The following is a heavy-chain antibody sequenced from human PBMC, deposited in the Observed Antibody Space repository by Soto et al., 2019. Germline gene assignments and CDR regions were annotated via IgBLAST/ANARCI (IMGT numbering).Heavy chain of an antibody. V-gene: IGHV3-7*03. J-gene: IGHJ4*02. CDR2: INQDGGGT. D-gene: IGHD6-19*01. CDR3: ASYFRGSGRYFFDY. Sequence: LRLSCVASGFTFSSSFMGWVRQAPGKGLEWVANINQDGGGTYYVDSVEGRFTISRDNAKDSLYLQMNSLRGEDTAVYYCASYFRGSGRYFFDYWGQGTLVTVSS. CDR1: GFTFSSSF.